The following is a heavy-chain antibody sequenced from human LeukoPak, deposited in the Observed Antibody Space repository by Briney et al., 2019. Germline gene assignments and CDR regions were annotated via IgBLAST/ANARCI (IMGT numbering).Heavy chain of an antibody. Sequence: PSETLSLTCAVYGGSISHYYWSWIRQSPGKGLEWIGNIYYSGSTYYNPSLKSRVTISIDTSKNQFSLKLSSVTAADTAVYYCARSGCSGGSCYSQRGAFDIWGQGTMVTVSS. CDR3: ARSGCSGGSCYSQRGAFDI. CDR2: IYYSGST. D-gene: IGHD2-15*01. CDR1: GGSISHYY. J-gene: IGHJ3*02. V-gene: IGHV4-34*01.